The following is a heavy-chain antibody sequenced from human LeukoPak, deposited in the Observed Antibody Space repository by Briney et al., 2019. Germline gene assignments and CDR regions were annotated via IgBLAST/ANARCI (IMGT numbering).Heavy chain of an antibody. CDR2: INPNSGGT. Sequence: GASVKVSCKASGYTFIGYYMHGVRQAPGQGLEWMGWINPNSGGTNYGQKFQGRVTMTRDTSISTAHMELSRLRSDDTAVYYCARDVPNDFWSNYYFYYFDYWGQGTLVTVSS. J-gene: IGHJ4*02. D-gene: IGHD3-3*01. V-gene: IGHV1-2*02. CDR1: GYTFIGYY. CDR3: ARDVPNDFWSNYYFYYFDY.